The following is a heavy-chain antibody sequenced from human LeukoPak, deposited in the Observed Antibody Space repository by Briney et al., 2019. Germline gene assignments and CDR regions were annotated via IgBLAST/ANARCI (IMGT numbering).Heavy chain of an antibody. Sequence: SETLSLTCAVYGGSFSGYYWSWIRQPPGKGLEWIGEISHSGSTNYNPSLKSRVTISVDTSKNQFSLKLSSVTAADTAVYYCARGRGYCSSTSCYALNHYYGMDVWGQGTTVTVSS. CDR2: ISHSGST. V-gene: IGHV4-34*01. CDR1: GGSFSGYY. D-gene: IGHD2-2*01. CDR3: ARGRGYCSSTSCYALNHYYGMDV. J-gene: IGHJ6*02.